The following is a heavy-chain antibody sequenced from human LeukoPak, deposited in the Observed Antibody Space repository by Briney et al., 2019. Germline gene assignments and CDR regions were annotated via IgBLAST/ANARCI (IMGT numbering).Heavy chain of an antibody. V-gene: IGHV4-39*01. CDR1: GGSISSSSYY. CDR2: IYSSGSA. CDR3: QSRYLEWLLEY. D-gene: IGHD3-3*01. Sequence: SETLSLTCTVSGGSISSSSYYWGWIRQPPGKGLEWIGSIYSSGSAYYNPSLKSRVTISADTSKNQFSLRLSSVTAADTAVYYCQSRYLEWLLEYWGQGTLVTVSS. J-gene: IGHJ4*02.